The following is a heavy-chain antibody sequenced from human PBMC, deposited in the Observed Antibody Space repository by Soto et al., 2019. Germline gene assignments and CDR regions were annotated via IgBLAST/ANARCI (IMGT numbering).Heavy chain of an antibody. CDR1: GFTFSSHA. D-gene: IGHD3-22*01. CDR2: ISGSGGST. Sequence: GSLRLSCKASGFTFSSHAMSGIRQAPGKGLEWVSAISGSGGSTYYADSVKDRFTISRDNSKNTLYLQMNSLRDEDTAVYYCAKMGYYDSSGYAHDAFDIWGQGTMVTV. CDR3: AKMGYYDSSGYAHDAFDI. J-gene: IGHJ3*02. V-gene: IGHV3-23*01.